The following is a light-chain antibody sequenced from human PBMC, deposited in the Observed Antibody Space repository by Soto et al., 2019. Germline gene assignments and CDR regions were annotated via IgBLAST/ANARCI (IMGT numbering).Light chain of an antibody. CDR1: QSVSSY. J-gene: IGKJ5*01. V-gene: IGKV3-11*01. Sequence: EIVLTQSPATLSLSPGKISTLSCRASQSVSSYLAWYQQKPAQAPRLLIYDASNRATGIPASFGGSGSATDFTLPISSLQPEDFAAYYCQQRSNWHPITFGHGTRLEIK. CDR3: QQRSNWHPIT. CDR2: DAS.